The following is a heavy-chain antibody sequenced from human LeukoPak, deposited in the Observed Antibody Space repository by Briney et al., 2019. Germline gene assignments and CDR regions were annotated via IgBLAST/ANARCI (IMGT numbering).Heavy chain of an antibody. CDR1: GFTFSNYA. CDR3: AKATGSYPSNPFDY. V-gene: IGHV3-23*01. CDR2: FSGGGEGT. D-gene: IGHD1-26*01. Sequence: PGGSLRLSCAASGFTFSNYAMNWVRQAPGKGLEWVSGFSGGGEGTFYADSVKGRFTISRDISKSTLFLQMNSLRVEDTAVYYCAKATGSYPSNPFDYWGQGTLVTVSS. J-gene: IGHJ4*02.